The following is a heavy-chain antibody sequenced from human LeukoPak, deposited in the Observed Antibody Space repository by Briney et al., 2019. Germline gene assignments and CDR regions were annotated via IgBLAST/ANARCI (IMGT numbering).Heavy chain of an antibody. CDR2: IWYDGSNK. CDR3: ARALEVRYFDWLLSTAYYYYYGMDV. CDR1: GFTFSSYG. Sequence: GGSLRLSCAASGFTFSSYGMHWVRQAPGKGLEWVAVIWYDGSNKYYADSVKGRFTISRDNSKNTLYLQMNSLRAEDMAVYYCARALEVRYFDWLLSTAYYYYYGMDVWGQGTTVTVSS. V-gene: IGHV3-33*01. D-gene: IGHD3-9*01. J-gene: IGHJ6*02.